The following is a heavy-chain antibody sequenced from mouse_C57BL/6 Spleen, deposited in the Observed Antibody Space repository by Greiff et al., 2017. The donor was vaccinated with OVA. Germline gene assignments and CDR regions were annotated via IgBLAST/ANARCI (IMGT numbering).Heavy chain of an antibody. V-gene: IGHV3-6*01. CDR2: ISYDGSN. CDR3: ARLETGTFAY. D-gene: IGHD4-1*01. J-gene: IGHJ3*01. Sequence: EVKLMESGPGLVKPSQSLSLTCSVTGYSITSGYYWNWIRQFPGNKLEWMGYISYDGSNNYNPSLKNRISITRDTSKNQFVLKLNSVTTEDTATYYCARLETGTFAYCGQGTLVTVSA. CDR1: GYSITSGYY.